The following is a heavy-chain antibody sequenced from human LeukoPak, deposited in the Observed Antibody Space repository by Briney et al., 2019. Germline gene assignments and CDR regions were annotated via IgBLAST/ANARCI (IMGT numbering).Heavy chain of an antibody. CDR2: MNPNGETT. Sequence: GASVKVSCKASGNTFGSYDINWVRQAPGQGLEWVGWMNPNGETTYTAPKFQGRVAMSRNTSRNTAYMELSSLGSEDTAVYYCARGDYYDFRRGAFDIWGQGTLVTVSS. J-gene: IGHJ3*02. V-gene: IGHV1-8*02. CDR3: ARGDYYDFRRGAFDI. CDR1: GNTFGSYD. D-gene: IGHD3-3*01.